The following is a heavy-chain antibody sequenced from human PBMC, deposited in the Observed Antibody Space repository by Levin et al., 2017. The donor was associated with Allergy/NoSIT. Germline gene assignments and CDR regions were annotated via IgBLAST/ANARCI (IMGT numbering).Heavy chain of an antibody. CDR3: AKDLRFSSSWSHFDY. V-gene: IGHV3-23*01. J-gene: IGHJ4*02. Sequence: PGGSLRLSCAASGFIFSTYAMSWVRQAPGKGLEWVSGISGSGGNTYYADSVKGRFTISRDNSKNTLSLQMNSLRAEDTALYYCAKDLRFSSSWSHFDYWGQGTLVTVSS. D-gene: IGHD6-13*01. CDR2: ISGSGGNT. CDR1: GFIFSTYA.